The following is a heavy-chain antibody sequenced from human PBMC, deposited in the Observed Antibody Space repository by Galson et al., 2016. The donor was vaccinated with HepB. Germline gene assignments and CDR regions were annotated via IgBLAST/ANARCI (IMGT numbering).Heavy chain of an antibody. Sequence: QSGAEVKKPGESLKISCKGSGYSFTNYWIGWVRQMPGKGLEWMGIIYPGDSNIRYSPSFQGQVTISADKSIHTAYLQWSSLRASDTAMYFCARSYYGSGSYSVDYFDFWGQGTLVTVSS. CDR2: IYPGDSNI. CDR3: ARSYYGSGSYSVDYFDF. CDR1: GYSFTNYW. J-gene: IGHJ4*02. V-gene: IGHV5-51*01. D-gene: IGHD3-10*01.